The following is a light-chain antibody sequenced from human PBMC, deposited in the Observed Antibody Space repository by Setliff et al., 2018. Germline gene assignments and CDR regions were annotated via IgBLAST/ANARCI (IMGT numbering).Light chain of an antibody. Sequence: QSALAQPPSASGSPGQSVTISCTGTSSDVGSYNLVSWYQQHPGKAPKLMIYEVSKRPSGVSNRFSGSKSGNTASLTISGLQAEDEADYYCCSYAGSPYVFGTGTKGTVL. CDR2: EVS. CDR3: CSYAGSPYV. CDR1: SSDVGSYNL. J-gene: IGLJ1*01. V-gene: IGLV2-23*02.